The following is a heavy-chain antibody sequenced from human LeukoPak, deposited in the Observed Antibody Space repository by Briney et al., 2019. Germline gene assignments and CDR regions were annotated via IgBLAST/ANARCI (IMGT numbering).Heavy chain of an antibody. Sequence: GRSLRLSCAASGSTFSSYAMHWVRQAPGKGLEWVAVISYDGSNKYYADSVKGRFTISRDNSKNTLYLQMNSLRAEDTAVYYCARDSRDDFWSGYSLPYYYYGMDVWGQGTTVTVSS. D-gene: IGHD3-3*01. CDR3: ARDSRDDFWSGYSLPYYYYGMDV. CDR1: GSTFSSYA. CDR2: ISYDGSNK. J-gene: IGHJ6*02. V-gene: IGHV3-30*04.